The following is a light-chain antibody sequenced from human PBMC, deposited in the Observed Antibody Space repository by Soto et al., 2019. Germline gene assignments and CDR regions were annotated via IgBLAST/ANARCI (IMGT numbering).Light chain of an antibody. CDR1: QSVSSNN. CDR2: GAS. V-gene: IGKV3-20*01. Sequence: EIVLTQSPGTLSLSPGERATLSCRASQSVSSNNLAWYQQRPGQAPRVVIYGASTRATGIPERFSGSGSGTDFTLTISRLEPEDFAVYYCQQYNDWPPMYTFGQGTKLEI. J-gene: IGKJ2*01. CDR3: QQYNDWPPMYT.